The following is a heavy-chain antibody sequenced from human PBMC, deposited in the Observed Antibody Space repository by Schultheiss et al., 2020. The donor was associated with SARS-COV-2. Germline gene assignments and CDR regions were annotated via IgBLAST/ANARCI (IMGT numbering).Heavy chain of an antibody. CDR1: GFTFSSYW. V-gene: IGHV3-23*01. CDR3: ARFAINYDSSGYYYFDY. D-gene: IGHD3-22*01. Sequence: GGSLRLSCAASGFTFSSYWMHWVRQPPGKGLEWVSAISGSGGSTYYADSVKGRFTISRDNSKNTLYLQMNSLRAEDTAVYYCARFAINYDSSGYYYFDYWGQGTLVTVLL. CDR2: ISGSGGST. J-gene: IGHJ4*02.